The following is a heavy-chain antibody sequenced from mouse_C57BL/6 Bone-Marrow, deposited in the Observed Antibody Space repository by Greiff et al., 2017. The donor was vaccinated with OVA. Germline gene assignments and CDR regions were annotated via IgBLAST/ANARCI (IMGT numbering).Heavy chain of an antibody. Sequence: VQLQQSGPGLVQPSQSLSITCTVSGFSLTSYGVHWVRQSPGKGLEWLGVIWRGGSTDYNAAFMSRLSITKDNSKSQVFFKMNSLQADDTAIYYCAKIDYYGSKGFAYWGQGTLVTVSA. CDR3: AKIDYYGSKGFAY. V-gene: IGHV2-5*01. J-gene: IGHJ3*01. D-gene: IGHD1-1*01. CDR2: IWRGGST. CDR1: GFSLTSYG.